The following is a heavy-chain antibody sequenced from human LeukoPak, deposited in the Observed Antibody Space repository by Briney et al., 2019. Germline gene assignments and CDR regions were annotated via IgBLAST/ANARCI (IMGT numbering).Heavy chain of an antibody. J-gene: IGHJ4*02. CDR3: ASWHSGWLTFDY. CDR2: INPKSGGT. Sequence: ASVKVSCKGSGYTFTGYYMHWVRQAPGQGLEWMGWINPKSGGTNYAQKFQGRVTMTRDTSISTAYMELSRLRSDDTAVYYCASWHSGWLTFDYWGQGTLVTVSS. CDR1: GYTFTGYY. V-gene: IGHV1-2*02. D-gene: IGHD6-19*01.